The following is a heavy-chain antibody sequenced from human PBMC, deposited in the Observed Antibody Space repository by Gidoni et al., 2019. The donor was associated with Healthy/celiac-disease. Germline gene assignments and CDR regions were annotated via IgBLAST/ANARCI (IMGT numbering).Heavy chain of an antibody. CDR3: ATPSDGYNFYFDY. Sequence: GWIRQPPGKGLEWIGSIYYSGSTYYNPSLKSRVTISVGTSKNQFSLKLSSVTAADTAVYYCATPSDGYNFYFDYWGQGTLVTVSS. V-gene: IGHV4-39*01. J-gene: IGHJ4*02. D-gene: IGHD5-12*01. CDR2: IYYSGST.